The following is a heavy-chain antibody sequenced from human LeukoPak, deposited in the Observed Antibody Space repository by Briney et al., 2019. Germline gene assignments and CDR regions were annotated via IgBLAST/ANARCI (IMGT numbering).Heavy chain of an antibody. J-gene: IGHJ4*02. D-gene: IGHD3-9*01. V-gene: IGHV3-48*04. CDR1: GFTFDYYN. CDR2: ISSSGSTI. CDR3: ARETRYFDWLSKHFDY. Sequence: GGSLRLSCAASGFTFDYYNMNWVRQAPGKGLEWVSYISSSGSTIYYADSVKGRFTISRDNAKNSLYLQMNSLRAEDTAVYYCARETRYFDWLSKHFDYWGQGTLVTVSS.